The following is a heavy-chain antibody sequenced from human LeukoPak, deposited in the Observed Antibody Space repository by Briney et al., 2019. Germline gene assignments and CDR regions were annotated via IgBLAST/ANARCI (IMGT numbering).Heavy chain of an antibody. D-gene: IGHD6-19*01. Sequence: GGSLRLSCAASGFTFDDYGMSWVRQAPGKGLEWVSGINRNGGSTGYADSVKGRFTISRDNSKNTLYLQMNSLRAEDTAVYYCAKATGYSSGWVDYWGQGTLVTVSS. CDR3: AKATGYSSGWVDY. CDR1: GFTFDDYG. CDR2: INRNGGST. V-gene: IGHV3-20*04. J-gene: IGHJ4*02.